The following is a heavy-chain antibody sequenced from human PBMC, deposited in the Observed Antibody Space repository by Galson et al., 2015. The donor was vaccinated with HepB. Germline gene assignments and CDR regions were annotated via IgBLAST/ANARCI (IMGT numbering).Heavy chain of an antibody. CDR3: ARLLLWFGELFYPGMDV. J-gene: IGHJ6*02. V-gene: IGHV3-66*01. CDR2: IYSGGST. CDR1: GFTVSSNY. Sequence: SLRLSCAASGFTVSSNYMSWVRQAPGKGLEWVSVIYSGGSTYYADSVKGRFTISRDNSKNTLYLQMNSLRAEDTAVYYCARLLLWFGELFYPGMDVWGQGTTVTVSS. D-gene: IGHD3-10*01.